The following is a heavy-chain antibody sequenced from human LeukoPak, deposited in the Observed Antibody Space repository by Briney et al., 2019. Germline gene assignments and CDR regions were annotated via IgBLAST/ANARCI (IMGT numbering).Heavy chain of an antibody. CDR2: IHTTGNT. CDR1: GGSINSGNYH. J-gene: IGHJ6*03. Sequence: SQTLSLTCSVSGGSINSGNYHWSWIRQPAGQGLEWIERIHTTGNTNHNPSLKSRVTISVDTSKNQLSLNLSSVTAADTAVYYCARVSYYYYMDVWGKGTTVTVSS. V-gene: IGHV4-61*02. CDR3: ARVSYYYYMDV.